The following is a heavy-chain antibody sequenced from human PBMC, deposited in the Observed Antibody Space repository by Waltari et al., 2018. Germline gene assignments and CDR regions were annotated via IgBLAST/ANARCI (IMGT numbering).Heavy chain of an antibody. D-gene: IGHD3-3*01. J-gene: IGHJ4*02. CDR3: ARSGGGTTTFGVAE. CDR2: INPNSGDT. CDR1: GYTFTDFF. V-gene: IGHV1-2*06. Sequence: QVQLVQSGAEVKKSGASVKVSCKASGYTFTDFFIHWVRQAPGQGLEWMVRINPNSGDTSHAQRFQGRVTMTGDTAITTAYMELTGRRSDDTAIYYCARSGGGTTTFGVAEWGQGSLVTVSS.